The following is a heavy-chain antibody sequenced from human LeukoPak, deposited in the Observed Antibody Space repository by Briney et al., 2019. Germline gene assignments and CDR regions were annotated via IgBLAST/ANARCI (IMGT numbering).Heavy chain of an antibody. CDR2: MYYSGST. D-gene: IGHD5-12*01. V-gene: IGHV4-39*07. J-gene: IGHJ4*02. CDR1: GGSISSSSYY. CDR3: ARGSGGHSGYGD. Sequence: PSETLSLTCTVSGGSISSSSYYWGWPRQPPGKGLEWIASMYYSGSTYYNPSLKSRVTTSLDTSKNQFSLRLRSVTAADTAVYYCARGSGGHSGYGDWGQGTLVTVSP.